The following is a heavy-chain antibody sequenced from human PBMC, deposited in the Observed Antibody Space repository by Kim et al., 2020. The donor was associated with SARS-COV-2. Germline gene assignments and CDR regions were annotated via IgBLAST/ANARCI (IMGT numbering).Heavy chain of an antibody. V-gene: IGHV4-39*01. D-gene: IGHD5-18*01. J-gene: IGHJ3*02. CDR3: ARQKDTAMVIAFDI. Sequence: SETLSLTCTVSGGSISSSSYYWGWIRQPPGKGLEWIGSIYYSGSTYYNPSLKSRVTISVDTSKNQFSLKLSSVTAADTAVYYCARQKDTAMVIAFDIWGQGTMVTVSS. CDR1: GGSISSSSYY. CDR2: IYYSGST.